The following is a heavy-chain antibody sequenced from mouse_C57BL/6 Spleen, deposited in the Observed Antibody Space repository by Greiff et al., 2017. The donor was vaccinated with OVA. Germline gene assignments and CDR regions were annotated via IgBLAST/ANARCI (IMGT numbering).Heavy chain of an antibody. CDR3: ARDSSGTGGFAY. CDR2: IYPGDGDT. V-gene: IGHV1-82*01. Sequence: QVQLQQSGPELVKPGASVKISCKASGYAFSSSWMNWVKQRPGKGLEWIGRIYPGDGDTNYNGKFKGKATLTADKSSSTAYMQLSSLTSEDSAVYFCARDSSGTGGFAYWGQGTLVTVSA. CDR1: GYAFSSSW. D-gene: IGHD3-2*02. J-gene: IGHJ3*01.